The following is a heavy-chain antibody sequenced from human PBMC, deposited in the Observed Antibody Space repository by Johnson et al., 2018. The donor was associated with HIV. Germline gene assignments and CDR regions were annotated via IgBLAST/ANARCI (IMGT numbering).Heavy chain of an antibody. V-gene: IGHV3-33*08. CDR1: GFTFSSYG. CDR3: ARDVVPADTKGGAFDI. D-gene: IGHD2-2*01. Sequence: VQLVESGGGVVQPGRSLRLSCAASGFTFSSYGMHWVRQAPGKGLEWVAVIWYDGSSKFYPNSLKGRFTISRDNSKNTLYLQMNSLRAEDTAVYYCARDVVPADTKGGAFDIWGQGTMVTVSS. CDR2: IWYDGSSK. J-gene: IGHJ3*02.